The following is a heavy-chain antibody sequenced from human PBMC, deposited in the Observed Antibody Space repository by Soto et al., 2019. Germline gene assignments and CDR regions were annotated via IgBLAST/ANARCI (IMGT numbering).Heavy chain of an antibody. J-gene: IGHJ4*02. CDR2: INGDGGTI. CDR1: GFTFSTSW. D-gene: IGHD1-7*01. CDR3: TRGGNYYFDY. Sequence: EVQLVEAGGGLVQPGGSLRLSCAASGFTFSTSWIHWVRQAPGKGLVWVSRINGDGGTINYADSVKGRFTISRDNAKNKVYLQMNSLSADDTAVYYCTRGGNYYFDYWGQGTLVTVSS. V-gene: IGHV3-74*01.